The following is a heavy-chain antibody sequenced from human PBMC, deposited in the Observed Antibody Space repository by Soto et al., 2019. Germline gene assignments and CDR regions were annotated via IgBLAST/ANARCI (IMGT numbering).Heavy chain of an antibody. CDR2: ISGDGGST. Sequence: GGSLRLSCAASGFTFDDYAMHWVRQAPGKGLEWFSLISGDGGSTYYADSVKGRFTISRDNSKNSLYLQMNSLRTEDTAVYYCAKDIRRDGYNSAIDIWGQGTMVTVSS. CDR1: GFTFDDYA. D-gene: IGHD5-12*01. CDR3: AKDIRRDGYNSAIDI. V-gene: IGHV3-43*02. J-gene: IGHJ3*02.